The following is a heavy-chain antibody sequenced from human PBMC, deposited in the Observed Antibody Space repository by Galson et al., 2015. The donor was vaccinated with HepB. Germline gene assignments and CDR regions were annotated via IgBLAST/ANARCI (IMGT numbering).Heavy chain of an antibody. CDR2: IDPVASYP. CDR3: ARHERDVVGPHRY. D-gene: IGHD2-21*01. V-gene: IGHV5-10-1*01. CDR1: GYFFSNYW. Sequence: QSGAEVKKPGESLRISCKASGYFFSNYWISWFGQMPGRALEGMGTIDPVASYPNFSPSFQGPVPIPVAKSFTTAYLHWSSLKASDTAMYHCARHERDVVGPHRYWGQGTLVTVSS. J-gene: IGHJ4*02.